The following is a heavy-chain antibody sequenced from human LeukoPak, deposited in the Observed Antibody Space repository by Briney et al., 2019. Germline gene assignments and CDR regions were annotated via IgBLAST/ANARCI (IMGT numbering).Heavy chain of an antibody. J-gene: IGHJ4*02. D-gene: IGHD5-12*01. Sequence: GGSLRPSCTASGFTFGDYAVNWVRQAPGKGLEWVGLIRSKAYGGTTEYAASVKGRFAISRGDSKSIAYLQMNSLKTEDTAVYYCTTDRYSGYDYGYWGQGTLVTVSS. V-gene: IGHV3-49*04. CDR2: IRSKAYGGTT. CDR3: TTDRYSGYDYGY. CDR1: GFTFGDYA.